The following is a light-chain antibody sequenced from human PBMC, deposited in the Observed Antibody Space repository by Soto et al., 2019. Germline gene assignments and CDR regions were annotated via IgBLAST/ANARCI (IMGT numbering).Light chain of an antibody. CDR2: EVT. Sequence: QSALTQPASVSGSPGQSITISCTGTSSDVGGYNYVSWYQQHPGKAPKVMIYEVTNRPSGVSNRFSGSKSGNTASLTISGLQAEDEADYYCSSYTSSNTLAVFGGGTKVTVL. V-gene: IGLV2-14*01. CDR1: SSDVGGYNY. J-gene: IGLJ2*01. CDR3: SSYTSSNTLAV.